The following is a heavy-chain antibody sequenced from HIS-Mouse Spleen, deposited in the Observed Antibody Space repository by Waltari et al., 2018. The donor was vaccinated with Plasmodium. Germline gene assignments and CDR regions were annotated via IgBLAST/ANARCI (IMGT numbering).Heavy chain of an antibody. Sequence: NSNPSLKSRVTMSVDTSKNQFSLKLSSVTAADTAVYYCARTIITMIDAFYIWGQGTMVTVSS. J-gene: IGHJ3*02. CDR3: ARTIITMIDAFYI. D-gene: IGHD3-22*01. V-gene: IGHV4-4*07.